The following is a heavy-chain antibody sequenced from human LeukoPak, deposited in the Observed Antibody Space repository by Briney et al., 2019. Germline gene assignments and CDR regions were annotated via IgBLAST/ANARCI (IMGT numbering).Heavy chain of an antibody. J-gene: IGHJ4*02. CDR2: IYSGGST. CDR3: ARGGGDRPDLGFDY. V-gene: IGHV3-66*02. D-gene: IGHD3-16*01. CDR1: GFTVSSNY. Sequence: GGSLRLSCAASGFTVSSNYMSWVRQPPGKGLEWVSVIYSGGSTYYADSVKGRFTISRDNSKNTLYLQMNSLRAEDTAVYYCARGGGDRPDLGFDYWGQGTLVTVSS.